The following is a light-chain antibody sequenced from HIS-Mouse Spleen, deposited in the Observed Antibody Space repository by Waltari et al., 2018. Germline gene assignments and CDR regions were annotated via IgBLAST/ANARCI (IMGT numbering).Light chain of an antibody. Sequence: QSALTQPASVSGSPGQSITISCPGTSSPVGSDNLVSWYQQHPGTAPKPMIYEGSKRPSGVSNRFSGSKSGNTASLTISGLQAEDEADYYCCSYAGSSTWVFGGGTKLTVL. CDR3: CSYAGSSTWV. J-gene: IGLJ3*02. CDR1: SSPVGSDNL. CDR2: EGS. V-gene: IGLV2-23*01.